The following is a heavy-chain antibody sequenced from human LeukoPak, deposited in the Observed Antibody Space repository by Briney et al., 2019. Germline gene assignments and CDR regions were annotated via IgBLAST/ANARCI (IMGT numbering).Heavy chain of an antibody. V-gene: IGHV4-34*08. CDR2: INHSGST. CDR1: GFTFSSYS. J-gene: IGHJ5*02. CDR3: APIAVAGTDWFDP. Sequence: PGGSLRLSCAASGFTFSSYSMNWVRQAPGKGLEWIGEINHSGSTYYNPSLKSRVTISVDTSKNQFSLKLSSVTATDTAVYYCAPIAVAGTDWFDPWGQGTLVTVSS. D-gene: IGHD6-19*01.